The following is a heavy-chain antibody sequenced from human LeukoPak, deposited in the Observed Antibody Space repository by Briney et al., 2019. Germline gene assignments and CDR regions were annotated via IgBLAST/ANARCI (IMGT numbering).Heavy chain of an antibody. D-gene: IGHD3-22*01. Sequence: SETLSLTCTVSGGSISSSSYYWGWIRQPPGKGLEWIGSIYYSGSTYYNPSLKSRVTISVDTSKNQFSLKLSSVTAADTAVYYCARAEYYYDSSGYTHAFDIWGQGTMVTVSS. CDR3: ARAEYYYDSSGYTHAFDI. V-gene: IGHV4-39*07. CDR1: GGSISSSSYY. J-gene: IGHJ3*02. CDR2: IYYSGST.